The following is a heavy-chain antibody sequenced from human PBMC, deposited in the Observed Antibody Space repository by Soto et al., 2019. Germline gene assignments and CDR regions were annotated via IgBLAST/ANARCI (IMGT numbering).Heavy chain of an antibody. D-gene: IGHD3-10*01. V-gene: IGHV1-18*01. CDR2: ISAYNGNT. Sequence: ASVKVSCKASGYTFTSYGISWVRQAPGQGLEWMGWISAYNGNTNYAQKLQGRVTMTTDTSTSTAYMELRSLRSDDTAVYYCASVSGMLPLRGAYKTLREFYYMDVWGKGTTVTVSS. CDR1: GYTFTSYG. J-gene: IGHJ6*03. CDR3: ASVSGMLPLRGAYKTLREFYYMDV.